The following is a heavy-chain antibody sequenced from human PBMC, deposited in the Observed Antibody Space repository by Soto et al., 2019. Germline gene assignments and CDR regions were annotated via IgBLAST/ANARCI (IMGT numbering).Heavy chain of an antibody. CDR3: ARDRGDYGDYFEEGSDAFDI. V-gene: IGHV4-30-4*01. CDR2: IYYSGST. Sequence: LCLTCTVSGGSISGGDYYWSWSRQPPGKGLEWIGYIYYSGSTYYNPSLKSRVTISVDTSKNQFSLKLSSVTAADTAVYYCARDRGDYGDYFEEGSDAFDIWGQGTMVTVSS. CDR1: GGSISGGDYY. D-gene: IGHD4-17*01. J-gene: IGHJ3*02.